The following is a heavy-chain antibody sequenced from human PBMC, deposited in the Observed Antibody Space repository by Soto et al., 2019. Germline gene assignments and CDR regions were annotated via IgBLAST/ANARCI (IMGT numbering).Heavy chain of an antibody. D-gene: IGHD6-19*01. V-gene: IGHV3-23*01. Sequence: EVQLLESGGGLVQPGGSLRLSCVTSGFTFSTYAMNWVRQAPGKGLEWVSAIGGGSLNIYYADSVKGRFTISRDNSKNTLYPQMDVLRAEDRAIYYCAKSSQGWLQSLHWGQGTLVTVSS. CDR2: IGGGSLNI. CDR3: AKSSQGWLQSLH. J-gene: IGHJ4*02. CDR1: GFTFSTYA.